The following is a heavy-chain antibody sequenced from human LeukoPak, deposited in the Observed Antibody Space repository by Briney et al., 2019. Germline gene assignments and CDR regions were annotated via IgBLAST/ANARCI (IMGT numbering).Heavy chain of an antibody. Sequence: GGSLRLSCAASGFTFSSYSMNWVRQAPGKGMEWVSSISSSSSYIYYADSVKGRFTISRDNAKNSLYLQMNSLRAEDTAVYYCARGSVGTPGTFDYWGQGILVTVSS. CDR2: ISSSSSYI. CDR3: ARGSVGTPGTFDY. J-gene: IGHJ4*02. CDR1: GFTFSSYS. V-gene: IGHV3-21*01. D-gene: IGHD2-21*02.